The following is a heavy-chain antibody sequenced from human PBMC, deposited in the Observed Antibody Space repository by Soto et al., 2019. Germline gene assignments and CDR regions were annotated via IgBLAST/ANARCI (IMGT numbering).Heavy chain of an antibody. CDR3: TRGRYGMDV. V-gene: IGHV3-49*03. Sequence: GGSLRRSCTASGFTFGDYAMSWFRQAPGQGLEWVGFIRSKANGGTTEYAASVKGRFTISRDDSKNIASLQMNSLKTEDTAVYECTRGRYGMDVWGQGTTVTVSS. J-gene: IGHJ6*02. CDR2: IRSKANGGTT. CDR1: GFTFGDYA.